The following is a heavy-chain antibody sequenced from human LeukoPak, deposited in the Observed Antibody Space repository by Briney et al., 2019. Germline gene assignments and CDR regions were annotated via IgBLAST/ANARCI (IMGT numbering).Heavy chain of an antibody. V-gene: IGHV3-21*01. CDR2: ISSSSSYI. D-gene: IGHD3-22*01. Sequence: GGSLRLSCAASGFTFSSYSMNWVRQAPGKGLEWVSSISSSSSYIYYADSVKGRFTISRDNAKNSLYLQMNSLRAEDTAVYYCARGGYDSIGYYGYYYYYYMDVWGKGTTVTVSS. CDR3: ARGGYDSIGYYGYYYYYYMDV. J-gene: IGHJ6*03. CDR1: GFTFSSYS.